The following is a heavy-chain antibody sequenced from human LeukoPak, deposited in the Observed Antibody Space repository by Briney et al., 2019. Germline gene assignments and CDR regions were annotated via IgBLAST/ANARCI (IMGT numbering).Heavy chain of an antibody. CDR3: ARVKRYGSGSYTD. CDR2: INPNSGGT. Sequence: GASVKVSCMASGYTFTGYYMHWVRQAPGQGLEWMGWINPNSGGTNYAQKFQGRVTMTRDTSISTAYMELSRLRSDDTAVYYCARVKRYGSGSYTDWGQGTLVTVSS. CDR1: GYTFTGYY. D-gene: IGHD3-10*01. J-gene: IGHJ4*02. V-gene: IGHV1-2*02.